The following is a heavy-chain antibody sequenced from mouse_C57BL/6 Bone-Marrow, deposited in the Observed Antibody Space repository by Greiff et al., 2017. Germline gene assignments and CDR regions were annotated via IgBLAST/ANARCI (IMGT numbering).Heavy chain of an antibody. CDR3: ARHARITTADWYFDV. D-gene: IGHD1-1*01. CDR2: INSDGGST. V-gene: IGHV5-2*01. Sequence: EVKVVESGGGLVQPGESLKLSCESNEYEFPSHDMSWVRKTPEKRLELVAAINSDGGSTYYPDTMERRFIISRDNTKKTLYLQMSSLRSEDTALYYGARHARITTADWYFDVWGTGTTVTVSS. J-gene: IGHJ1*03. CDR1: EYEFPSHD.